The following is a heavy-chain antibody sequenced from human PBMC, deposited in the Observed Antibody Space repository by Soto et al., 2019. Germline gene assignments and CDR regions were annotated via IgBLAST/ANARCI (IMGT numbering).Heavy chain of an antibody. J-gene: IGHJ6*02. Sequence: PGGSLRLSCAASGFTFSSYAMSWVRQAPGKGLEWVSAISGSGVSTYYADSVKGRFTISRDNSKNTLYLQMNSLRAEDTAVYYCARVVVVIPPGYYYAMDVWGQGTTVTVSS. V-gene: IGHV3-23*01. D-gene: IGHD3-22*01. CDR2: ISGSGVST. CDR3: ARVVVVIPPGYYYAMDV. CDR1: GFTFSSYA.